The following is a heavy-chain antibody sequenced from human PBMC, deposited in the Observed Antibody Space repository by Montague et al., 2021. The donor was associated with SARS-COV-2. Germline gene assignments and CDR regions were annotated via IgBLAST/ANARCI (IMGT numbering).Heavy chain of an antibody. J-gene: IGHJ5*01. Sequence: SETLSLTCSVSGGSISSTSFFWVWIRQPNGKGLEWVGSMYSSGNTYYNPSLKSRVTISGATSRNQLSVRLSSVTAAETAIYYCARSTSGWFVYWGQGTLVTVSS. CDR1: GGSISSTSFF. V-gene: IGHV4-39*01. CDR3: ARSTSGWFVY. CDR2: MYSSGNT. D-gene: IGHD2-2*01.